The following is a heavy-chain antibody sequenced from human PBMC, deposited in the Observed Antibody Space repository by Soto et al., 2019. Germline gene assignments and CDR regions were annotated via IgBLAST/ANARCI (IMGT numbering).Heavy chain of an antibody. CDR2: ISGSGGST. J-gene: IGHJ4*02. Sequence: GGSLRLSCAASGFTFSSYAMRWVRQAPGKGLEWVSAISGSGGSTYYADSVKGRFIISRDNSKNTLYLQMNSLRADDTAVYYCARGRLFNFAYWGQGTLVPVSS. D-gene: IGHD3-10*01. CDR3: ARGRLFNFAY. V-gene: IGHV3-23*01. CDR1: GFTFSSYA.